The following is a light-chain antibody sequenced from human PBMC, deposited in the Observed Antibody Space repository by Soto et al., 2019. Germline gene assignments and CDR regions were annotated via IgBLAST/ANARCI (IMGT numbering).Light chain of an antibody. CDR2: GAS. J-gene: IGKJ1*01. CDR3: QQYNRWPLT. V-gene: IGKV3-15*01. CDR1: QTISNN. Sequence: EIVMTRSPATLSVSPGERATLSCRASQTISNNLAWYQQKPGQAPRLLIYGASTRATGIPARFSGSGSATEFTLTISSLQSEDFAVYFCQQYNRWPLTFGQGTKVDIK.